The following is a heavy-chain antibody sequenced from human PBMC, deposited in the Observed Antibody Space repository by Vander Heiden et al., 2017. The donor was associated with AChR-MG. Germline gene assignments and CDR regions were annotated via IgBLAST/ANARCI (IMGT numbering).Heavy chain of an antibody. V-gene: IGHV3-20*01. CDR1: GFTFADYG. CDR3: ARVIPVRAVRGVEDY. D-gene: IGHD3-10*01. Sequence: EVQLVESGGGVVRPGGSLRLSCAAPGFTFADYGMGWVRQAPGKGLEWVSGINWNCGSTGYADSVKGRFTISRDNAKNSLYLQMNSLRAEDTALYHCARVIPVRAVRGVEDYWGQGTLVTVSS. J-gene: IGHJ4*02. CDR2: INWNCGST.